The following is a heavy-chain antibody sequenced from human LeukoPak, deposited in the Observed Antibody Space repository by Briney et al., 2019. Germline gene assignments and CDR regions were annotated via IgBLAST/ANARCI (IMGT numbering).Heavy chain of an antibody. J-gene: IGHJ4*02. Sequence: SETLSLTCTVSGGSISSYYWSWIRQPPGKGLECIGDNYYSGSTNYNPSLKSRVTISVDTSKNQFSLKLSSVTAADTAVYYCARDGSAAGMDYWGQGTLVTVSS. CDR2: NYYSGST. CDR1: GGSISSYY. V-gene: IGHV4-59*01. D-gene: IGHD6-13*01. CDR3: ARDGSAAGMDY.